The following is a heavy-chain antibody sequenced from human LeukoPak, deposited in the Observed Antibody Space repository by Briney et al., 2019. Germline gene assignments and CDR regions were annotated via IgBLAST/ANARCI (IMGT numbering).Heavy chain of an antibody. CDR3: ARVTGYTIEDYFDY. Sequence: LETLSLTCTVSGGSLSSYYWSWMRQPPGKGLEWIGYIYYSGSTNYNPSLKSRVTISVKTSKDQFSLKLRSVTAADTAVYYCARVTGYTIEDYFDYWGQGPLVPVST. J-gene: IGHJ4*02. CDR2: IYYSGST. D-gene: IGHD3-9*01. CDR1: GGSLSSYY. V-gene: IGHV4-59*01.